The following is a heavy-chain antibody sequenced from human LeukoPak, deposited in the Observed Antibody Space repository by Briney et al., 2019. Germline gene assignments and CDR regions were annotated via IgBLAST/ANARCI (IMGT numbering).Heavy chain of an antibody. CDR2: ISSSSSTI. J-gene: IGHJ4*02. CDR3: AREVRGGPFDY. D-gene: IGHD3-10*01. V-gene: IGHV3-48*01. Sequence: AGGSLRLSCAASGFTFSSYSMNWVRQAPGKGLEWVSYISSSSSTIYYADSVKGRFTISRDNAKNSLYLQMNSLGAENTAVYYCAREVRGGPFDYWGQGTLVTVSS. CDR1: GFTFSSYS.